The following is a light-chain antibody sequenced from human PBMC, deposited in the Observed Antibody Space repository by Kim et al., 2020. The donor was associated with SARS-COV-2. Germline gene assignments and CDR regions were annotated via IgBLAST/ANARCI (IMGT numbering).Light chain of an antibody. J-gene: IGLJ3*02. CDR3: GTWDSSLSAGV. CDR1: SSKIGNNY. CDR2: DNN. Sequence: QSVLTQPPSVSAAPGQKVTISCSGSSSKIGNNYVSWYQQLPGTAPKLLIYDNNKRPSGIPDRFSGSKSGTSATLGITGLQTGDEADYYCGTWDSSLSAGVFGGGTQLTVL. V-gene: IGLV1-51*01.